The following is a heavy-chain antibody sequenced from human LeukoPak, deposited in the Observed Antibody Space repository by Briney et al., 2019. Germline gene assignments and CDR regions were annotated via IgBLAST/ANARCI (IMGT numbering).Heavy chain of an antibody. Sequence: AGGSLRLSCAASGFTFSSYGMHWVRQAPGKGLEWVAVIWYDGSNKYYADSVKGRFTISRDNSKNTLYLQMNSLRAEDTAVYYCARESDFWSGYYPQPHYYYGMDVWGQGTTVTVSS. CDR1: GFTFSSYG. J-gene: IGHJ6*02. D-gene: IGHD3-3*01. CDR2: IWYDGSNK. CDR3: ARESDFWSGYYPQPHYYYGMDV. V-gene: IGHV3-33*08.